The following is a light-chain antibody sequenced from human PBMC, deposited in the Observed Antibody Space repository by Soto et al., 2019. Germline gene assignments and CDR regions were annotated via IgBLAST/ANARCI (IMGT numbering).Light chain of an antibody. V-gene: IGKV1-39*01. CDR1: QSISSY. CDR3: QQSYSTPPLT. J-gene: IGKJ4*02. CDR2: AAS. Sequence: DIQMTQSPSSLSASVGDRVTITCRASQSISSYLNWYQQKPGKAPKFLISAASSLQSGVPSRFSGSGSGTDFTLTISSMQPDDFAAYYYQQSYSTPPLTFGGGTKVEIK.